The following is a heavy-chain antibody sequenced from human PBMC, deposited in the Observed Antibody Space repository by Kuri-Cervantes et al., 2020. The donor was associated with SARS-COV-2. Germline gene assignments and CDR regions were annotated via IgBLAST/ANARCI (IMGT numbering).Heavy chain of an antibody. CDR1: GFTFDDYA. CDR3: AKVGWALGLFYYMDV. V-gene: IGHV3-43*02. Sequence: GESLKISCAASGFTFDDYAMHWVRQAPGKGLEWVSLISGDGGSTYYADSVKGRFTISRDNSKNSLYLQMNSLRAEDTAIYHCAKVGWALGLFYYMDVWGKGTTVTVSS. J-gene: IGHJ6*03. D-gene: IGHD1-26*01. CDR2: ISGDGGST.